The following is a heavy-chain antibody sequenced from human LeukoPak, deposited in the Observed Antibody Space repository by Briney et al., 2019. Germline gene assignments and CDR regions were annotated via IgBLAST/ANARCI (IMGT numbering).Heavy chain of an antibody. Sequence: ASVNVSCKASGGTFSSYTISWVRQAPGQGLEWMGRIIPILGIANYAQNFQGRVTITADKSTSTAYMELSSLRSEDTAVYYCARGRSYDSSGYPLDYWGQGTLVTVSS. D-gene: IGHD3-22*01. V-gene: IGHV1-69*02. CDR3: ARGRSYDSSGYPLDY. CDR1: GGTFSSYT. CDR2: IIPILGIA. J-gene: IGHJ4*02.